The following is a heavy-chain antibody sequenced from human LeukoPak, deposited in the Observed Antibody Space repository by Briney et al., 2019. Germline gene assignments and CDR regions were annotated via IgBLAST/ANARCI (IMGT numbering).Heavy chain of an antibody. CDR1: GYTFTNYG. D-gene: IGHD3-16*01. J-gene: IGHJ4*02. V-gene: IGHV1-18*01. CDR3: ARYYDYVWGSRTLDY. CDR2: ISAYNGNT. Sequence: ASVKVSCKASGYTFTNYGISWVRQAPGQGLEWMGWISAYNGNTNYAQKLQGRVTMTTDTSTSTAYMELRSLRSDDTAVYYCARYYDYVWGSRTLDYWGQGTLVTVSS.